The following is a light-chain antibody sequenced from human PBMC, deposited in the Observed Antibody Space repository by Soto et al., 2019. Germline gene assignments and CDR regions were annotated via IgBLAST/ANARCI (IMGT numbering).Light chain of an antibody. V-gene: IGKV1-5*01. Sequence: DIQMPQSPSTLPASVVYMVPITCLSSQSISNWLAWYQQKPATAPKLLIYHASTLESGVPSRFSGSGSGTEFTLTIRSLKPDDFPNYYCQKFNSYSPGACGQGNKVDIK. J-gene: IGKJ1*01. CDR2: HAS. CDR1: QSISNW. CDR3: QKFNSYSPGA.